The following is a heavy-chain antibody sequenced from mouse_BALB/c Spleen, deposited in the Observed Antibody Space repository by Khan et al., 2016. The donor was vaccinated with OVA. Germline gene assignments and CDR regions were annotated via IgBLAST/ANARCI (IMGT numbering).Heavy chain of an antibody. CDR2: INYSGNT. V-gene: IGHV3-2*02. CDR1: GYSITSEYA. D-gene: IGHD2-4*01. CDR3: ARKDYYDYDPFPY. Sequence: VQLKQAGPGLVKSSQSLFHTCTVTGYSITSEYAWNWIRQFPGNKLEWMGYINYSGNTRSNPSLKSRTSIILVTSMNPFFLQLNSVTTEDTATYYCARKDYYDYDPFPYWGQGTLVTVSA. J-gene: IGHJ3*01.